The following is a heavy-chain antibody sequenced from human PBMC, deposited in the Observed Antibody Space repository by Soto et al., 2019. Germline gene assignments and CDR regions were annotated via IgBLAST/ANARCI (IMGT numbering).Heavy chain of an antibody. J-gene: IGHJ4*02. CDR2: INSDGST. Sequence: EVQLVESGGGLIPPGGSLRLSCAASGFLVNSAYMTWVRQAPGNGLEWLSMINSDGSTLYAESVKGRFTISRDNSKNRLDLQMNSLRAEDTAMYYCARSGYSFAWGYWGQGTLVIVTS. CDR1: GFLVNSAY. D-gene: IGHD5-18*01. CDR3: ARSGYSFAWGY. V-gene: IGHV3-53*01.